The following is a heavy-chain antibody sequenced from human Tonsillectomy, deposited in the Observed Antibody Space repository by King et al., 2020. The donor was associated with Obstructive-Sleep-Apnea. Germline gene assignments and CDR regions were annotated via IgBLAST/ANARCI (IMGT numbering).Heavy chain of an antibody. D-gene: IGHD3-22*01. J-gene: IGHJ4*02. Sequence: VQLVQSGAQVKKPGASVKVSCKASGYTFTNYGISWVRQAPGQGLEWMGWISADNGNTNYVQKFQGRVTMTTDTFTDIAYMELRSLRSDDTAIYYCARALVTFSYDSSAYSPNDYWGQGTLVTVSS. CDR2: ISADNGNT. CDR3: ARALVTFSYDSSAYSPNDY. V-gene: IGHV1-18*01. CDR1: GYTFTNYG.